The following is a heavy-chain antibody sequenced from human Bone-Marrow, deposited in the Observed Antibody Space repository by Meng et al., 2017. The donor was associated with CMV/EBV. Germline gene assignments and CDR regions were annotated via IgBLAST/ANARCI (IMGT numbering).Heavy chain of an antibody. D-gene: IGHD2-2*01. CDR2: IYYSGST. CDR1: GGSISSGDYH. Sequence: VHLQQAGPCRWKPSTTLPLTCSVSGGSISSGDYHWSWIRQPPGKGLEWIGYIYYSGSTYYNPSLKSRVTISVDTSKNQFSLKLSSVTAADTAVYYCARQNLLGYCSSTSCYEHWGQGTLVTVSS. J-gene: IGHJ1*01. CDR3: ARQNLLGYCSSTSCYEH. V-gene: IGHV4-30-4*08.